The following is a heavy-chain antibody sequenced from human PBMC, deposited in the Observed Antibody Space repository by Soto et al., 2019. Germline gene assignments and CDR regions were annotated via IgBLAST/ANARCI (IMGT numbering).Heavy chain of an antibody. CDR2: INTNTGNP. CDR1: GYTFTSYA. J-gene: IGHJ6*02. Sequence: GASVKVSCKASGYTFTSYAMNWVRQAPGQGLEWMGWINTNTGNPTYAQGFTGRFIFSLDTSVSTAYLQICSLKAEDTAVYYCARGVGDFWSRYYLEDYYYGMDVWGQGTTVTVSS. V-gene: IGHV7-4-1*01. CDR3: ARGVGDFWSRYYLEDYYYGMDV. D-gene: IGHD3-3*01.